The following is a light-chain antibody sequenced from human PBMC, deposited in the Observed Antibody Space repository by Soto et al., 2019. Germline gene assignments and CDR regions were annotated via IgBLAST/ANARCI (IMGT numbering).Light chain of an antibody. CDR1: SSNIGNKY. CDR3: ETGDSCLSKLV. J-gene: IGLJ2*01. Sequence: QSVLTQPPAVSAAPGQKVTISCSGTSSNIGNKYVSWYQQLPGTAPKLLIYDNNKRPSGIPDRFSGSKPGTSATLGITGLRIGDGADYYCETGDSCLSKLVSGGGTKLTVL. CDR2: DNN. V-gene: IGLV1-51*01.